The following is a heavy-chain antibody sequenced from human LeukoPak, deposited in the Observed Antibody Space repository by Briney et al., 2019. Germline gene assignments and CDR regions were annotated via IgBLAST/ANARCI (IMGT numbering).Heavy chain of an antibody. D-gene: IGHD3-3*01. CDR1: GGSISSSSYY. J-gene: IGHJ4*02. V-gene: IGHV4-39*07. Sequence: SETLSLTCTVSGGSISSSSYYWGWIRQPPGKGLEWIGSIYYSGSTNYNPSLKSRVSISIDTSKNQFSLKLSSVTAADTAVYYCAREVADFWSGYSYSYFDYWGQGTLVTVSS. CDR3: AREVADFWSGYSYSYFDY. CDR2: IYYSGST.